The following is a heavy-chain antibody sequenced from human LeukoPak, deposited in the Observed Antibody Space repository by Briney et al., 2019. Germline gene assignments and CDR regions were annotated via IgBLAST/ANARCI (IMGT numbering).Heavy chain of an antibody. J-gene: IGHJ4*02. V-gene: IGHV3-48*03. CDR3: DTRPRY. Sequence: GGSLSLSCVGSGLTFSSYDMNWVRQAPGKGLGWISYISNSGNTIYYADSVKGRFTISRDNAKNSLYLQMNSLRAEDTAVYYCDTRPRYWGQGTLVTVSS. D-gene: IGHD2-2*01. CDR2: ISNSGNTI. CDR1: GLTFSSYD.